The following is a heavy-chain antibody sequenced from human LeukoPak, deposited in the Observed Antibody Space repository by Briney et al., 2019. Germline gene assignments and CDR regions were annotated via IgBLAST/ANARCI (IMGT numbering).Heavy chain of an antibody. J-gene: IGHJ6*02. CDR3: ARDKDIVATIHPLYYYYYGMDV. CDR1: GGTFSSYA. V-gene: IGHV1-69*04. Sequence: SVKVSCKASGGTFSSYAISWVRQAPGQGLGWMGRIIPILGIANYAQKFQGRVTITADKSTSTAYMELSSLRSEDTAVYYCARDKDIVATIHPLYYYYYGMDVWGQGTTVTVSS. CDR2: IIPILGIA. D-gene: IGHD5-12*01.